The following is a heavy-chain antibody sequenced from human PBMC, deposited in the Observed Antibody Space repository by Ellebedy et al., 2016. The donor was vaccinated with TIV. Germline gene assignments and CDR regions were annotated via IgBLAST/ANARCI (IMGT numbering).Heavy chain of an antibody. CDR1: GYTLTELS. CDR2: FDPEDGET. Sequence: AASVKVSCKVSGYTLTELSMHWVRQAPGKGLEWMGGFDPEDGETSYAQKFQGRVTMTEDTSTDTAYMELSSLRSEDTAVYYCATGFLEWLLEGGMDVWGQGTTVTVSS. J-gene: IGHJ6*02. CDR3: ATGFLEWLLEGGMDV. D-gene: IGHD3-3*01. V-gene: IGHV1-24*01.